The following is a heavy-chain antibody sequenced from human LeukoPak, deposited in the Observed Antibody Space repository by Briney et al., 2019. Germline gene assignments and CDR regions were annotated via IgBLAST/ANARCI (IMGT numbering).Heavy chain of an antibody. CDR1: GGSISRGNW. CDR3: AREGSSGYSIDP. D-gene: IGHD3-22*01. CDR2: IYHSGST. Sequence: SGTLSLTCGVSGGSISRGNWWSWVRQPPGKGLEWIGEIYHSGSTNYNPSLKSRVTISVDKSKNQFSLKLTSVTAADTAIYYCAREGSSGYSIDPWGQGTLVTASS. J-gene: IGHJ5*02. V-gene: IGHV4-4*02.